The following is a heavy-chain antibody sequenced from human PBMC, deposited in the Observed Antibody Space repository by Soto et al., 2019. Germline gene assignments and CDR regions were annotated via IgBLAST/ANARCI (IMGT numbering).Heavy chain of an antibody. CDR1: GGSISSGGYS. CDR3: ARVPDR. J-gene: IGHJ5*02. CDR2: IYHSGST. Sequence: QLQLQESGSGLVKPSQTLSLTCAVSGGSISSGGYSWSWIRQPPGKGLEWIGYIYHSGSTYYTPSPXSXXTIPVDRTKNPFSLKLISVTAAHTAVYYCARVPDRWGQGTLVTVSS. V-gene: IGHV4-30-2*01.